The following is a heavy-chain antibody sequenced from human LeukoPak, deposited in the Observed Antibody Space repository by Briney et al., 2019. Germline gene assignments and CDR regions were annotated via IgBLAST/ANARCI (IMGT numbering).Heavy chain of an antibody. CDR1: GFSVNDNY. J-gene: IGHJ4*02. Sequence: PGGSLRLSCAVSGFSVNDNYMSWVRQAPGKGLQWVSVMFPDGRTYYADSVKGRFTISRDLARNTLLLQMHSLRADDTAVHYCARTNPVYGDYDYWGQETLVTVSS. V-gene: IGHV3-53*01. D-gene: IGHD4-17*01. CDR2: MFPDGRT. CDR3: ARTNPVYGDYDY.